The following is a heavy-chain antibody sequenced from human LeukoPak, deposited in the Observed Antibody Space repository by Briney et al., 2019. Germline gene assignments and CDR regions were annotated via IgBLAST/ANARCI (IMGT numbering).Heavy chain of an antibody. CDR3: ARDPAFDYNRAEVYYYYMDV. J-gene: IGHJ6*03. D-gene: IGHD4-11*01. V-gene: IGHV7-4-1*02. CDR2: INTNTGNP. Sequence: ASVKVSCKASGGTFSSYAISWVRQAPGQGLEWMGWINTNTGNPTYAQGFTGRFVFSLDTSVSTTYLQISSLKAEDTAVYYCARDPAFDYNRAEVYYYYMDVWGKGTTVTVSS. CDR1: GGTFSSYA.